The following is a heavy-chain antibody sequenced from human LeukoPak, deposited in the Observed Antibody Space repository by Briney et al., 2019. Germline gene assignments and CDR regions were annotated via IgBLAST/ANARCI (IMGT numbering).Heavy chain of an antibody. CDR1: GFTFSNYA. D-gene: IGHD3-9*01. J-gene: IGHJ4*02. Sequence: GGSLRLSCAASGFTFSNYAMSWVRQAPGKGLEWVSAVSGRDTSTYYTDSVKGRFTISRDNSRNTLYLQMNSLSAEDTAIYYCAKWGDYDVLTGYYDSDYWGQGTLVTVSS. V-gene: IGHV3-23*01. CDR3: AKWGDYDVLTGYYDSDY. CDR2: VSGRDTST.